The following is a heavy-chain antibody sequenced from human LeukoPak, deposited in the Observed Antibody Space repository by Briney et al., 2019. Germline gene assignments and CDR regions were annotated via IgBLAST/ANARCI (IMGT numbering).Heavy chain of an antibody. Sequence: GESLKISCKGSGYSFTSYWIGWVRQMPGKGLEWMGIIYPGDSDTRYSPSFQGQVTISADKSISTAYLQWSSLKASDTAMYYCARQQGYCSSTSCYAGQGWFDPWGQGALVTVSS. J-gene: IGHJ5*02. CDR1: GYSFTSYW. CDR3: ARQQGYCSSTSCYAGQGWFDP. CDR2: IYPGDSDT. D-gene: IGHD2-2*01. V-gene: IGHV5-51*01.